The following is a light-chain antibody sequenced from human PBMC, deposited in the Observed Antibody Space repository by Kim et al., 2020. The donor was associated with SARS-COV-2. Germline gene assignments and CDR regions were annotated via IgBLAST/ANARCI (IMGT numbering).Light chain of an antibody. V-gene: IGLV2-11*01. Sequence: QSALTQPRSVSGSPGQSVTISCTGTSSDVGGYNYVSWYQQHPGKAPKLMIYDVSKRPSGVPDRFSGSKSGNTASLTISGLQAEDEADYYCCSYAGMGFGGGTKLTVL. CDR1: SSDVGGYNY. CDR2: DVS. CDR3: CSYAGMG. J-gene: IGLJ3*02.